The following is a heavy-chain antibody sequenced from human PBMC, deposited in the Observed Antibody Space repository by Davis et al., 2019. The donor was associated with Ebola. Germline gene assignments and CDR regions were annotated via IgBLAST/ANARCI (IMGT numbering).Heavy chain of an antibody. CDR1: GFSLSTSGVG. J-gene: IGHJ4*02. Sequence: SGPTLVKPTQTLTLTCTFSGFSLSTSGVGVGWIRQPPGTALEWLALIYWDDDKRYSPSLKSRLTITKDTSKNQVVPTMTNMDPVDTATYYCAHSRPHNWNYYFDYWGQGTLVTVSS. D-gene: IGHD1-7*01. CDR3: AHSRPHNWNYYFDY. CDR2: IYWDDDK. V-gene: IGHV2-5*02.